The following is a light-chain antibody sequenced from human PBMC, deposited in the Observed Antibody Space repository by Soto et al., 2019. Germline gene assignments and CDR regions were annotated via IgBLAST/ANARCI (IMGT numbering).Light chain of an antibody. V-gene: IGLV2-8*01. CDR2: EVT. CDR1: SSDVGGYGY. CDR3: SSYAGSNHFDV. J-gene: IGLJ1*01. Sequence: QSVLTQPPSASGSPGQSVTISCTGTSSDVGGYGYVSWYQQHPDKAPKLMIYEVTKRPSGVPDRFSGSKSGNTASLTVSGLQAEDEADYYCSSYAGSNHFDVFGTGTKLTVL.